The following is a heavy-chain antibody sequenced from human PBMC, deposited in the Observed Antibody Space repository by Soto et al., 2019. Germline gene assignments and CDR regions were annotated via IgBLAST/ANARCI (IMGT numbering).Heavy chain of an antibody. CDR3: ARTRYEYSSSSPLDY. CDR1: GGSISSSSYY. CDR2: IYYSGST. D-gene: IGHD6-6*01. Sequence: SETLSLTCTVSGGSISSSSYYWGWIRQPPGKGLEWIGSIYYSGSTYYNPSLKNRVTISVDTSKNQFSLKLSSVTAAYTAVYYCARTRYEYSSSSPLDYWGQGTLVTAPQ. V-gene: IGHV4-39*01. J-gene: IGHJ4*02.